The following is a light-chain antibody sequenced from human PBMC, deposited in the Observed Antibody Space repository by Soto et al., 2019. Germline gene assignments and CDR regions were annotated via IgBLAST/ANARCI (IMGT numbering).Light chain of an antibody. J-gene: IGKJ5*01. CDR2: GAS. Sequence: EIVMTQSPATLSVSPGERATLSCRASQSVSSNLAWYQHKPGQAPRLLIYGASTRATGIPARFTGSGSGTDFTLTISSLEPEDSGVYYCQQRWRWPSNTFGQGTRLEI. CDR1: QSVSSN. CDR3: QQRWRWPSNT. V-gene: IGKV3-15*01.